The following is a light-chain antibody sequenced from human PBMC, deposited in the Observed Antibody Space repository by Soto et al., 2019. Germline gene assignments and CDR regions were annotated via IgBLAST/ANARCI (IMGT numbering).Light chain of an antibody. Sequence: ELVLTQSPGTLSLSPGERATLSCRASQSVSSSYLAWYQQKPGQAPRLLIYGASSRATGIPDRFSGSGSGTDFTLTISGLEPEDFAVYYCQQYGSSPGTFGQGTKVDNK. CDR3: QQYGSSPGT. CDR2: GAS. CDR1: QSVSSSY. J-gene: IGKJ1*01. V-gene: IGKV3-20*01.